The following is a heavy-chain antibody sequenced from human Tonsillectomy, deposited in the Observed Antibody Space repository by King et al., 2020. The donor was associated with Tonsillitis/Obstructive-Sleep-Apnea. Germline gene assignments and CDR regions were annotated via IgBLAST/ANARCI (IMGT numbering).Heavy chain of an antibody. D-gene: IGHD2-21*01. J-gene: IGHJ3*02. V-gene: IGHV4-39*01. CDR2: FYYSGST. CDR1: CGSISSSSYY. CDR3: ARHLSYCGGDCYPDAFDI. Sequence: QLQESGPGLVKPSETLSLTFTVSCGSISSSSYYWGWIRQPPGKGLEWIGGFYYSGSTYYNPALKCRVTISVDTSKNQFSLKLMSVTAADTAVYYCARHLSYCGGDCYPDAFDIWGQGTMVTVSS.